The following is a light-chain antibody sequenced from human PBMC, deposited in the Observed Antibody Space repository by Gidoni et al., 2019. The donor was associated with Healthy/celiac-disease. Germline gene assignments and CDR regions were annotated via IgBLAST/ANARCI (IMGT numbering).Light chain of an antibody. CDR3: SSYTSSSTLVV. J-gene: IGLJ2*01. CDR1: SSDVGGYNY. Sequence: QSALPQPASVSGSPGPSITISFPGTSSDVGGYNYVSWYQQHPGNAPKLMIYEVSNRPSGVSNRFSGSKSGNTASLTISGLQAEDEADYFCSSYTSSSTLVVFGGGTKLTVL. V-gene: IGLV2-14*01. CDR2: EVS.